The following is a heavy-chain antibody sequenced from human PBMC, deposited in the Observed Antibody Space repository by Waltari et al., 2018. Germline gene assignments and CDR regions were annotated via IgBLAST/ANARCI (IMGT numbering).Heavy chain of an antibody. J-gene: IGHJ5*02. V-gene: IGHV1-69*12. D-gene: IGHD3-22*01. Sequence: QVLLVQSGTEVKKPASSVKVSCQASGPTFGIYAISWARQPPGQGLEWMGGINPIFGTANYAQKFQGRVTITADESTSTAYMELSSLRSEGTAVYYCARDRDYDSSGYFSGGWFDPWGQGTLVTVSS. CDR2: INPIFGTA. CDR1: GPTFGIYA. CDR3: ARDRDYDSSGYFSGGWFDP.